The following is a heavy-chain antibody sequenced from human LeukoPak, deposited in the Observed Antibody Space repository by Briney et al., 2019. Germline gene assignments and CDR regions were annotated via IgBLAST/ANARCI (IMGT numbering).Heavy chain of an antibody. CDR3: ARRGYYYDSSGYYEGYFDY. CDR2: ISYDGSNK. CDR1: GFTFSSYA. J-gene: IGHJ4*02. D-gene: IGHD3-22*01. V-gene: IGHV3-30*14. Sequence: GRSLRLSCAASGFTFSSYAMHWVRQAPGKGLEWVAVISYDGSNKYYADSVKGRFTISRDNSKNTLYLQMNSLRAEDTAVYYCARRGYYYDSSGYYEGYFDYWGQGTLVTVSS.